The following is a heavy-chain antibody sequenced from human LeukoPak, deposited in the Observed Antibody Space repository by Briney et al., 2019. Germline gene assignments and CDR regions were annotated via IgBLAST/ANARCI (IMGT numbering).Heavy chain of an antibody. CDR2: AVQTNSGGIT. CDR1: RFTFSSAW. CDR3: ATGFNTATHDGY. V-gene: IGHV3-15*04. D-gene: IGHD1-26*01. J-gene: IGHJ4*02. Sequence: PGGSLRLSCAASRFTFSSAWMTWVRQAPGKGLEWVGRAVQTNSGGITEYAAPVRGRFTISRDDSINTLYLQMASLKTEDTGVYYCATGFNTATHDGYWGQGTLVTVSA.